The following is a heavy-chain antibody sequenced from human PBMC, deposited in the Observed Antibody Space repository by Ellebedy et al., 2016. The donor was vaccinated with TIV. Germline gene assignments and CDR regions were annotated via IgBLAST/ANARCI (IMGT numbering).Heavy chain of an antibody. Sequence: MPSETLSLTCAVYGGSFSGYYWSWIRQPPGKGLEWIGEINHSGSTNYNPSLKSRVTISVDTSKNQFSLKLSSVTAADTAVYYCARHRGRIVGGNGFDYWGQGTLVTVSS. D-gene: IGHD1-26*01. V-gene: IGHV4-34*01. J-gene: IGHJ4*02. CDR1: GGSFSGYY. CDR3: ARHRGRIVGGNGFDY. CDR2: INHSGST.